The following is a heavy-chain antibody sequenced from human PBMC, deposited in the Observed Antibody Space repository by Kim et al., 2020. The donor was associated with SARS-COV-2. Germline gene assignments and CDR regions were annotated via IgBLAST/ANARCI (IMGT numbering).Heavy chain of an antibody. J-gene: IGHJ4*02. V-gene: IGHV3-66*04. Sequence: GGSLRLFCAASGFTVSENYMSWVRQAPGKGLEWVAVIYSGDNTYYADPVKCRFTISRDSSKNTLYLQVNSLSAEDTAVYYCAKLSSIPARWDFDNWGQGTLVTVSS. CDR2: IYSGDNT. D-gene: IGHD6-6*01. CDR3: AKLSSIPARWDFDN. CDR1: GFTVSENY.